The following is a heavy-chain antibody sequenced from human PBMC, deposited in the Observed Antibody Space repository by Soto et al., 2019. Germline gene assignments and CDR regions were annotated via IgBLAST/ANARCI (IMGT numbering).Heavy chain of an antibody. D-gene: IGHD1-20*01. V-gene: IGHV3-30*18. CDR1: GFTFSSSG. CDR2: ISYDGSNK. Sequence: GGSLRLSCAASGFTFSSSGMHWVRQAPGKGLEWVAVISYDGSNKFYADSVKGRFTISRDNFRNTLYLQMNSLRAEDTAVYYCAKEFHSWNYFDYWGQGTLVTVSS. J-gene: IGHJ4*02. CDR3: AKEFHSWNYFDY.